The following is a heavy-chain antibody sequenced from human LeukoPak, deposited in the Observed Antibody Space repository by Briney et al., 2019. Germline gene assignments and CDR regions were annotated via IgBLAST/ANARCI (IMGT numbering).Heavy chain of an antibody. CDR1: GFTFSSYA. CDR3: AKTGHHSGDVPPFDY. J-gene: IGHJ4*02. CDR2: ISGSGAST. D-gene: IGHD4-17*01. V-gene: IGHV3-23*01. Sequence: PGGSLRLSCAASGFTFSSYAMSWVRQAPGKGLEWVSGISGSGASTYYADSVKGRFTISRDNSKNTLYLQMNSLRAEDTAVYYCAKTGHHSGDVPPFDYWGQGALVTVS.